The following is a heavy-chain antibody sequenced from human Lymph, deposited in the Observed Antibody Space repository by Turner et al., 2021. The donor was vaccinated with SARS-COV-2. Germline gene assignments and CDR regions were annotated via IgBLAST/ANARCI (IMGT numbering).Heavy chain of an antibody. CDR2: IKSKIDGGTT. CDR3: TTGWFTGTYGDYIDY. Sequence: EVQLVESGGGVVKPGGALRLSCATSGFTFNNAWMSWVRQAPGKGLEWVGRIKSKIDGGTTDYAAPVKGRFTISRDDSKNTLYLQMNSLKTEDTAVYYCTTGWFTGTYGDYIDYWGQGTLVTVSS. V-gene: IGHV3-15*01. D-gene: IGHD1-7*01. CDR1: GFTFNNAW. J-gene: IGHJ4*01.